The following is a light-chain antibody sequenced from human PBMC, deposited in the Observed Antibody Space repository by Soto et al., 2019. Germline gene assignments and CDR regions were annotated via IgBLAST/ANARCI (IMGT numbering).Light chain of an antibody. CDR1: SSNIGAGYD. CDR3: QSYDSSLSAL. V-gene: IGLV1-40*01. CDR2: GNS. J-gene: IGLJ2*01. Sequence: QSVLTQPPSVSGAPGQRVTISCTGSSSNIGAGYDVHWYQQLPGTAPKLLIYGNSNRPSGVPDRFSGSKSGTSASLAITGLQAGYEADYYCQSYDSSLSALFGGGTKLTVL.